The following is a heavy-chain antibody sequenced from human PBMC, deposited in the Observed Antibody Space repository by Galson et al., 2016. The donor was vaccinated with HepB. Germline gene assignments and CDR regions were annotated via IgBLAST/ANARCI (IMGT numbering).Heavy chain of an antibody. V-gene: IGHV3-23*01. Sequence: SLRLSCAASGFTFSSYDMSWVRQAPGKGLEWVSDITGSGGRTNYVDSVKGRFTISRDNSKNTLYLQMNSLRAEDTAVYYCAKGLTAAAPGWTPPGGQGTTVTVSS. D-gene: IGHD6-13*01. CDR2: ITGSGGRT. J-gene: IGHJ6*02. CDR1: GFTFSSYD. CDR3: AKGLTAAAPGWTPP.